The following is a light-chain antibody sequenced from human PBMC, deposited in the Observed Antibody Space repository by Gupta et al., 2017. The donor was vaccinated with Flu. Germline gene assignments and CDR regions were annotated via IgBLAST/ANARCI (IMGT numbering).Light chain of an antibody. J-gene: IGKJ5*01. CDR1: QSVSTW. CDR2: KAS. V-gene: IGKV1-5*03. Sequence: PSTLSASVGERVTITCRASQSVSTWLAWYQLKPGKAPKLLIYKASTLESGVPSRFSGSGSGTEFTLTISSLQPDDFATYYCRHYINYFITFGQGTRLEIK. CDR3: RHYINYFIT.